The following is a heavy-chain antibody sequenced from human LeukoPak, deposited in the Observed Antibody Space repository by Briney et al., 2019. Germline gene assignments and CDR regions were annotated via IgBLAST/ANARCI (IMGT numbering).Heavy chain of an antibody. CDR1: GFTVSSNS. V-gene: IGHV3-53*05. Sequence: PGGSLRLSCTVSGFTVSSNSMSWVRQAPGKGLEWVSFIYSGGNTHYSDSVKGRFTISRDNSKNTLYLQMNSLRAEDTAVYYCAKDWGSYFASGSSYLDYWGQGTLVTVSS. D-gene: IGHD3-10*01. CDR3: AKDWGSYFASGSSYLDY. CDR2: IYSGGNT. J-gene: IGHJ4*02.